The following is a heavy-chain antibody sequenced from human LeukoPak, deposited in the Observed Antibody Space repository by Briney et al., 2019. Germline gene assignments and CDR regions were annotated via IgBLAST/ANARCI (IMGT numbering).Heavy chain of an antibody. V-gene: IGHV1-69*01. J-gene: IGHJ4*02. CDR1: GGTFSSYA. CDR3: ARGLLNLPHWLALDY. CDR2: IIPIFGTA. D-gene: IGHD6-19*01. Sequence: SVKVSCKTSGGTFSSYANSWVRQVPGQGLEWMGGIIPIFGTANYAQKFQGRVTITADESTSTAYMELSSLRSEDTAVYYCARGLLNLPHWLALDYWGQGTLVTVSS.